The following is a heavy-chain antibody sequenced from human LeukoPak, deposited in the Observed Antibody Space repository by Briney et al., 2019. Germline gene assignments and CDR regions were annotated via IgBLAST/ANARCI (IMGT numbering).Heavy chain of an antibody. J-gene: IGHJ4*02. CDR3: AAEGYCSGGSCYPHH. D-gene: IGHD2-15*01. CDR1: GYTFTGYY. Sequence: SVKVSCKASGYTFTGYYMHWVRQAPGQGLEWMGRIIPIFGTANYAQKFQGRVTITTDESTSTAYMELSSLRSEDTAVYYCAAEGYCSGGSCYPHHWGQGTLVTVSS. V-gene: IGHV1-69*05. CDR2: IIPIFGTA.